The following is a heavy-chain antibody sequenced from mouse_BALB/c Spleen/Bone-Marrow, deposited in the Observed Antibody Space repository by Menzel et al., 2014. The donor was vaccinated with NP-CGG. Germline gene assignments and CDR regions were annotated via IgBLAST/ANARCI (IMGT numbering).Heavy chain of an antibody. J-gene: IGHJ1*01. CDR2: INPSTGYT. V-gene: IGHV1-7*01. CDR3: AMDWYFDV. Sequence: VQLQQSGAELDKPGASVKMSCKASGYAFTSYWMHWVKQRPGQGLEWIGYINPSTGYTEYNQKFKDKATLTADKSSSTAYMQLSSLTSEDSAVYYCAMDWYFDVWGAGTPVPFSS. CDR1: GYAFTSYW.